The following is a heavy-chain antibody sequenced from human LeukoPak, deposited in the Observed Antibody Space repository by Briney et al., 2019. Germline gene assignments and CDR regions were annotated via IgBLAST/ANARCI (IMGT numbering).Heavy chain of an antibody. CDR1: GGSITTYY. Sequence: PSETLSLTCNVSGGSITTYYWSWSRQPPGKGLEWIGYMYYNGRNNYNPSLDSRVTISGDMSKNQVSLRRTSVTAADTAVYYCARSAGHCSGGSCPPLRVFDPWGQGILVTVSS. CDR3: ARSAGHCSGGSCPPLRVFDP. D-gene: IGHD2-15*01. CDR2: MYYNGRN. V-gene: IGHV4-59*01. J-gene: IGHJ5*02.